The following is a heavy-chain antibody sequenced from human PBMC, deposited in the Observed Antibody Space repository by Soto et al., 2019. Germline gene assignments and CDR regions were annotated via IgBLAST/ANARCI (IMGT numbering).Heavy chain of an antibody. CDR2: ISASGDST. Sequence: EVQLLESGGGLVQPGGSLRLSCAASGFTFNSYAMSWVRQAPGKGLEWVSAISASGDSTYYADAVKGRFTISRDNSMNTLYLEMNSLRAEDTALYYCAKPPLTILPGIFWFAPLSQGTLVTVSS. CDR1: GFTFNSYA. J-gene: IGHJ5*02. CDR3: AKPPLTILPGIFWFAP. V-gene: IGHV3-23*01. D-gene: IGHD3-3*01.